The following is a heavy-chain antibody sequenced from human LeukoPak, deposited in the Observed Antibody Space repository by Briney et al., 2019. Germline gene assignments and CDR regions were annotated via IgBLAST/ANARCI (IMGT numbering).Heavy chain of an antibody. J-gene: IGHJ4*02. D-gene: IGHD3-16*01. Sequence: PGGSLRLSCAASGFTFSNYWMHGVRQAPGKGLVWVSRLNSDGSSTNYADSVKGRFTISRDNAKNTLYLQMNSLRDEYTAVFYCARSRYDYIWGIDYWGQGTLVTISS. V-gene: IGHV3-74*01. CDR2: LNSDGSST. CDR3: ARSRYDYIWGIDY. CDR1: GFTFSNYW.